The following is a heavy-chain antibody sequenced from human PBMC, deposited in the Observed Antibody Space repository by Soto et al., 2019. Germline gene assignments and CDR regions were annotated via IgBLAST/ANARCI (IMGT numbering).Heavy chain of an antibody. CDR3: ARDLPPVDY. CDR1: GYTFSSYH. CDR2: ISAYNGNT. Sequence: QIQLVQSGAEVKKPGASVKVSCKASGYTFSSYHITWVRQAPGQGLEWMGWISAYNGNTNYAQNLHGRVTKTTDPSTSTAYMELRSLRSDDTAVYYCARDLPPVDYWGQGNLVTVSS. V-gene: IGHV1-18*01. J-gene: IGHJ4*02.